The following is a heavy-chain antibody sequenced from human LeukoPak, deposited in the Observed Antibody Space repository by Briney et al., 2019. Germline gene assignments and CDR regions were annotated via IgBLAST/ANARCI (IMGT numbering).Heavy chain of an antibody. Sequence: GGSLRLSCAASGFTFSTYTMSWVRRAPGKGLEWVSAISGSGGTTKYADSVKGRFTISRDNSKNTLYLQINSLRAEDTALYYCAKAHIAAADYYYYYMDVWGTGTTVTVSS. CDR3: AKAHIAAADYYYYYMDV. CDR2: ISGSGGTT. J-gene: IGHJ6*03. CDR1: GFTFSTYT. V-gene: IGHV3-23*01. D-gene: IGHD6-13*01.